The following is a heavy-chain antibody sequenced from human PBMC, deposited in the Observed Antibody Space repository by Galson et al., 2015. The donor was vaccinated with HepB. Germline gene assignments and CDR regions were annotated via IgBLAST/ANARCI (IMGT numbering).Heavy chain of an antibody. CDR2: IIPILGIA. J-gene: IGHJ6*02. Sequence: SVKVSCKASGGTFSSYAISWVRQAPGQGLEWMGRIIPILGIANYAQKFQGRVTITADKSTSTAYMELSSLRSEDTAVYYCARAKGRVSGYYYGMDVWGQGTTVTVSS. V-gene: IGHV1-69*04. CDR1: GGTFSSYA. CDR3: ARAKGRVSGYYYGMDV. D-gene: IGHD3/OR15-3a*01.